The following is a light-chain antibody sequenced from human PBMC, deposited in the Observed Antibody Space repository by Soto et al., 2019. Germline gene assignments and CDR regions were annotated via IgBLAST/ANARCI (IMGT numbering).Light chain of an antibody. CDR3: CSYAGSRTYV. J-gene: IGLJ1*01. CDR1: SSDIGSYDL. Sequence: QSALTQPASVSGPLGRSIVISCTGSSSDIGSYDLVSWYQQYPGKAPKVVIFEGTKRPSGVSNRFSGSKSGNTASLTISGLQTEDEADYYCCSYAGSRTYVFGAGTKLTVL. CDR2: EGT. V-gene: IGLV2-23*01.